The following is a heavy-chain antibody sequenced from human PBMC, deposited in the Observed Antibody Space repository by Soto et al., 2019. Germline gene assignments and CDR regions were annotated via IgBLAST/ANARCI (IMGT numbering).Heavy chain of an antibody. Sequence: QVQLQQWGAGLLKPSETLSLTCAVYGGSFSDFYWNWIRQSPGKGLEWVGEINHSGDTNYNPSLKSRVTISVDTSKNQVSLQRNSVTATDTAVYYCAQRTLTNWFDPWGQGTPVTVSS. CDR3: AQRTLTNWFDP. CDR1: GGSFSDFY. J-gene: IGHJ5*02. CDR2: INHSGDT. D-gene: IGHD4-4*01. V-gene: IGHV4-34*01.